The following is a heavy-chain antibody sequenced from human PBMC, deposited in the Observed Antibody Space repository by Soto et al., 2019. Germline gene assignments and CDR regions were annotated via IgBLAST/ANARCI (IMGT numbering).Heavy chain of an antibody. CDR2: ISAYNGNT. Sequence: ASVKVSCKASGYTFTSYGISWVRQAPGQGLEWMGWISAYNGNTNYAQKLQGRVTMTTDTSTSTAYMELRSLRSDDTAVYYCARDSFQETSYYDILTGYYKSLGDFSYWGQGTLVTVSS. V-gene: IGHV1-18*01. CDR1: GYTFTSYG. CDR3: ARDSFQETSYYDILTGYYKSLGDFSY. J-gene: IGHJ4*02. D-gene: IGHD3-9*01.